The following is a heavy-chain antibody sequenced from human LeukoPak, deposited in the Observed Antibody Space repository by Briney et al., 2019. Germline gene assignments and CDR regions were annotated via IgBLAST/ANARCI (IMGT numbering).Heavy chain of an antibody. J-gene: IGHJ4*02. CDR1: GFTFSSYG. CDR3: ARDISGRYSLDY. V-gene: IGHV3-33*01. D-gene: IGHD1-26*01. Sequence: PGRSLRLSCAASGFTFSSYGMHWVRQAPGKGLEWVALIWYDGSNKYYADSVKGRFTISRDNSKNTLYLQMNSLRAEDTAVYYCARDISGRYSLDYWGQGTLVTVSS. CDR2: IWYDGSNK.